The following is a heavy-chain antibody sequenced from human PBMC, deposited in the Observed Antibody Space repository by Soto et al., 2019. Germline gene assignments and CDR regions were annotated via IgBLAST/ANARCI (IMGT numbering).Heavy chain of an antibody. CDR2: ISDDGRNE. J-gene: IGHJ4*02. CDR1: GFTFSSYG. V-gene: IGHV3-30*03. CDR3: ARGNEYDSTSFAY. D-gene: IGHD3-22*01. Sequence: PGESLRLSCAAFGFTFSSYGMHWVREAPANGRGRVAVISDDGRNEYYPDSVKGRFTISRDNSKNTLHLQISSPRADDTAVFYCARGNEYDSTSFAYWGQGNLVTVSS.